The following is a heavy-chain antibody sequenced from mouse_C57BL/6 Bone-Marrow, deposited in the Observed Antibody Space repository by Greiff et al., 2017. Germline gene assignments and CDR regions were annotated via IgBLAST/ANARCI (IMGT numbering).Heavy chain of an antibody. Sequence: EVQLQQSGPELVKPGASVKISCKASGYTFTDYYMNWVKQSHGKSLEWIGDINPNNGGTSYNQKFKGKATLTVDKSSSTAYMELRSLTSEDSAVYYCENYGNYTDYWGQGTSVTVSS. V-gene: IGHV1-26*01. CDR3: ENYGNYTDY. CDR1: GYTFTDYY. CDR2: INPNNGGT. D-gene: IGHD2-1*01. J-gene: IGHJ4*01.